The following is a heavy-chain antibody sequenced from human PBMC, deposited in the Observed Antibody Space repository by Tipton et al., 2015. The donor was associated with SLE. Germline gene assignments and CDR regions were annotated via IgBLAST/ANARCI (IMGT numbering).Heavy chain of an antibody. D-gene: IGHD3-3*01. Sequence: TLSLTCTVSGGPISSGSYYWSWIRQPAGKGLEWIGHIYTSGSTNYNPSLKSRVTISVDTSKNQFSLKLSSVTAADTAVYYCARDDTIFGVADYWGQGTLVTVSS. CDR1: GGPISSGSYY. V-gene: IGHV4-61*09. CDR3: ARDDTIFGVADY. J-gene: IGHJ4*02. CDR2: IYTSGST.